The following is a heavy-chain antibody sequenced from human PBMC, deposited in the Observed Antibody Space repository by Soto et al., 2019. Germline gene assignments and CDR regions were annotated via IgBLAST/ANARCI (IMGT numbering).Heavy chain of an antibody. Sequence: VQLVESGGGVVQPGRSLRLSCAASGFTFSDYAMHWVRQAPGKGLECVAVLSHDGRNTHYADSVKGRFTISRDSSKNTVSLESTRLRAADTAVYYCAAGGRQWLVTSDFNYWGQGALVTVSS. J-gene: IGHJ4*02. V-gene: IGHV3-30*03. CDR2: LSHDGRNT. CDR3: AAGGRQWLVTSDFNY. CDR1: GFTFSDYA. D-gene: IGHD6-19*01.